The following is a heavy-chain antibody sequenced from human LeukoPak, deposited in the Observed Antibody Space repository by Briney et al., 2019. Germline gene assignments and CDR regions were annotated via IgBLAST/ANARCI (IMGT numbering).Heavy chain of an antibody. CDR1: GYTLTDYY. CDR2: INPNSGGT. V-gene: IGHV1-2*06. D-gene: IGHD3-22*01. CDR3: ARVGYYESSGYYEC. J-gene: IGHJ4*02. Sequence: ASVKVSCKASGYTLTDYYMHWVRQAPGQGLEWMGRINPNSGGTNYAQKFQGRVTMTRDTSISTVYMELSRLRSDDTAVYYCARVGYYESSGYYECWGQGTLVTVSS.